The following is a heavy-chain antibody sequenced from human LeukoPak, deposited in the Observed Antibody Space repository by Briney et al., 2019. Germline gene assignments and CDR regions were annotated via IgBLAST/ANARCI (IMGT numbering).Heavy chain of an antibody. V-gene: IGHV3-30*02. D-gene: IGHD6-13*01. J-gene: IGHJ5*02. CDR1: GFTFSSYG. CDR2: IRYDGSNK. CDR3: ARGAGRRYSSSWQYNWFDP. Sequence: PGGSLRLSCAASGFTFSSYGMHWVRQAPGKGLEWVAFIRYDGSNKYYADSVKGRFTISRDNAKNSLYLQMNSLRAEDTAVYYCARGAGRRYSSSWQYNWFDPWGQGTLVTVSS.